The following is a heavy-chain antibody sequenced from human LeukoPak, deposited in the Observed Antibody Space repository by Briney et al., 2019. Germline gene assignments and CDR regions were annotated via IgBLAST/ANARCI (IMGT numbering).Heavy chain of an antibody. D-gene: IGHD3-22*01. CDR2: IYYSGST. J-gene: IGHJ4*02. CDR1: GGSISSSSYY. CDR3: ASHYDSSGYPHFDY. V-gene: IGHV4-39*07. Sequence: PSETLSLTCTVSGGSISSSSYYWGWIRQPPGKGLEWIGSIYYSGSTYYNPSLKSRVTISVDTSKNQFSLKLSSVTAADTAVYYCASHYDSSGYPHFDYWGQGTLVTVSS.